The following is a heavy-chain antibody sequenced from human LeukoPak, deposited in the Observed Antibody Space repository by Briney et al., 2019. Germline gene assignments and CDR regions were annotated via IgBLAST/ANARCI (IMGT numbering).Heavy chain of an antibody. J-gene: IGHJ2*01. Sequence: PGGSLRLSCEASGFTFSSYGIHWVRQAPGKGLEWVAVIWFDGTENFYGDSVQGRFTISRSNSNNTVHLQMTRLRADDTAVYYCAKVGEFETFGGNSDWYSDLWGRGTLVTVSS. CDR1: GFTFSSYG. CDR2: IWFDGTEN. V-gene: IGHV3-33*03. CDR3: AKVGEFETFGGNSDWYSDL. D-gene: IGHD4-23*01.